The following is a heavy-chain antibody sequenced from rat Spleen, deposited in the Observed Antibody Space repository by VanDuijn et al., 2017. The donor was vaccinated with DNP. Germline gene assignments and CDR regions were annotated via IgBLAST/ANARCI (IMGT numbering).Heavy chain of an antibody. V-gene: IGHV3-1*01. J-gene: IGHJ4*01. CDR2: ISYSGST. CDR1: AYSITSNY. CDR3: ARTNFYDGYYPYVMDA. D-gene: IGHD1-12*03. Sequence: PGLVKPSQSLSLTCSVTAYSITSNYWGWIRKFPGNKMEWMGYISYSGSTGYNPSLKSRISITRDTSKNQFFLHLNSVTTEDTATYYCARTNFYDGYYPYVMDAWGQGASVTVSS.